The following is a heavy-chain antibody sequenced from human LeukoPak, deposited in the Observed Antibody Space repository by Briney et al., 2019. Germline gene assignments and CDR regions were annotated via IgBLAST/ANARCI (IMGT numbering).Heavy chain of an antibody. CDR1: GFTFSRFS. CDR3: ARGIAVAAPDY. J-gene: IGHJ4*02. Sequence: GGSLRLSCAASGFTFSRFSMNWVRQAPGKGLEWVSSISSSSDVYYADSLKGRFTISRDNAKDSLYLQMNSLRADDTAVYYCARGIAVAAPDYWGQGSLVTVSS. CDR2: ISSSSDV. V-gene: IGHV3-21*01. D-gene: IGHD6-19*01.